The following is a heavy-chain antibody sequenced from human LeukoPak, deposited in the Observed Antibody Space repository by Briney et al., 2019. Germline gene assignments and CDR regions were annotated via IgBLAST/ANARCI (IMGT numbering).Heavy chain of an antibody. V-gene: IGHV3-7*01. Sequence: PGGSLRLSCAASGFTFSSYWMSWVRQAPGKGLEWVANIKQDGSEKYYVDAVKGRFTISRDNAKSSLYLQMNSLRAEDPAVYYCARGLAARPLGRFDPWCQGTGVTVFS. CDR2: IKQDGSEK. D-gene: IGHD6-6*01. CDR1: GFTFSSYW. J-gene: IGHJ5*02. CDR3: ARGLAARPLGRFDP.